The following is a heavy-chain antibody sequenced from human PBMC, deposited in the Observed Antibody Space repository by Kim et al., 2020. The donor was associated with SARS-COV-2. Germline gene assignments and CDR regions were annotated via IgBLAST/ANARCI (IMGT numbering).Heavy chain of an antibody. Sequence: GGSLRLSCAASGFTFSTYGMDWVRQAPGKGLEWVATIKPDGSQSYYVDSMKGRFTISRDNAKNSLYLQMNSLRAEDTAVYYCARTPVSGWDTWGQGTLVTVSS. D-gene: IGHD6-19*01. CDR1: GFTFSTYG. CDR2: IKPDGSQS. CDR3: ARTPVSGWDT. V-gene: IGHV3-7*03. J-gene: IGHJ5*02.